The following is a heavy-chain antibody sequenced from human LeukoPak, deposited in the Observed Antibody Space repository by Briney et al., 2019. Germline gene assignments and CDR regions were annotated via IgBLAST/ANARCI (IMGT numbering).Heavy chain of an antibody. Sequence: SETLSLTCTVSGGSISSYYWSWIRQPPGKGLEWIGHISYSGNTNYNPSLKSRVTISVDTSKNQFSLKLNSVTAADTAVYYCARDLTGYFKFDFWGQGTLVTVSS. CDR2: ISYSGNT. CDR3: ARDLTGYFKFDF. V-gene: IGHV4-59*12. D-gene: IGHD3-9*01. CDR1: GGSISSYY. J-gene: IGHJ4*02.